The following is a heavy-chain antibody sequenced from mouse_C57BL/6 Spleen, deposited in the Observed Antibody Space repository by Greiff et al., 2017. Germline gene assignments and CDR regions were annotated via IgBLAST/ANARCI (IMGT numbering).Heavy chain of an antibody. J-gene: IGHJ2*01. CDR1: GYTFTSYW. D-gene: IGHD1-1*01. CDR3: AGKGVYYGSGYDG. Sequence: VQLQQPGAELVMPGASVKLSCKASGYTFTSYWMHWVKQRPGQGLEWIGEIDPSDSYTNYNQKFKGKSTLTVDKSSSTAYMQLSSLTSEDSAVYYCAGKGVYYGSGYDGWGQGTTLTVSS. V-gene: IGHV1-69*01. CDR2: IDPSDSYT.